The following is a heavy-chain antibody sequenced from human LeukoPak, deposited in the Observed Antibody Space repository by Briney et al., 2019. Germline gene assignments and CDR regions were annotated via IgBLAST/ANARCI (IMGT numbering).Heavy chain of an antibody. CDR1: GFTFDDYA. V-gene: IGHV3-9*01. J-gene: IGHJ5*02. Sequence: GRSLRLSCAASGFTFDDYAMHWVRQAPGKGLEWVSGISWNSGSIGYADSVKGRFTISRDNAKNTLYLQMNSLRAEDTAVYYCAKDHSRYSYGYGVWFDPWGQGTLVTVSS. D-gene: IGHD5-18*01. CDR2: ISWNSGSI. CDR3: AKDHSRYSYGYGVWFDP.